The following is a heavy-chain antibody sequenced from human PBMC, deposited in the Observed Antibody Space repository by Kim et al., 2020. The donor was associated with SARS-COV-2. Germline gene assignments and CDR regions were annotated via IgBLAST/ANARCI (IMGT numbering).Heavy chain of an antibody. CDR3: ARHTVAGGDY. CDR2: T. Sequence: TYYNPSLKSRVTISVDTSKNQFSLKLSSVTAADTAVYYCARHTVAGGDYWGQGTLVTVSS. J-gene: IGHJ4*02. D-gene: IGHD6-19*01. V-gene: IGHV4-39*01.